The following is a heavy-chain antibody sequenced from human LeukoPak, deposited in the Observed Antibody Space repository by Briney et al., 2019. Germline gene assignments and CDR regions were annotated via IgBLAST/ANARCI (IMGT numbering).Heavy chain of an antibody. CDR1: GGSISSYY. D-gene: IGHD5-12*01. CDR2: IYYSGST. Sequence: SETLSLTCTVSGGSISSYYWSWIRQPPGKGLEWIGYIYYSGSTDYNPSLKSRVTISVDTSKNQFSLKLSSVTAADTAVYYCARAGVATITVDYWGQGTLVTVSS. CDR3: ARAGVATITVDY. V-gene: IGHV4-59*01. J-gene: IGHJ4*02.